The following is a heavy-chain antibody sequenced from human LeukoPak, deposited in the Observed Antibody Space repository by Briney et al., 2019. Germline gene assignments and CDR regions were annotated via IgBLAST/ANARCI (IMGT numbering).Heavy chain of an antibody. CDR2: IYYSGST. CDR3: ARGHYGFDP. J-gene: IGHJ5*02. D-gene: IGHD3-16*01. V-gene: IGHV4-61*03. CDR1: SGSISSGNYY. Sequence: SETLSLTCTVSSGSISSGNYYWSWIRQPPGKGLEWIGYIYYSGSTNYNPSLKSRVTISVDTSKNHFSLKLTSVTAADTAVYYCARGHYGFDPWGQGTLVTVSS.